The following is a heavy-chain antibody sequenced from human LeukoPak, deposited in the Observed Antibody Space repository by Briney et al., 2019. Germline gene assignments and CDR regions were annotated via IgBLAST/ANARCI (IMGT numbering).Heavy chain of an antibody. J-gene: IGHJ4*01. CDR1: GGSISSSTYY. Sequence: PSETLSLTCTVSGGSISSSTYYWGWDRQPPGKGLEWIGSIYYSGRTYYNPSLKSRVTISLDTSKNQYSLRLSSVTAADTAVYYCAVDFGSLRVVYWGQGSLVTVTS. D-gene: IGHD3-3*01. CDR2: IYYSGRT. V-gene: IGHV4-39*01. CDR3: AVDFGSLRVVY.